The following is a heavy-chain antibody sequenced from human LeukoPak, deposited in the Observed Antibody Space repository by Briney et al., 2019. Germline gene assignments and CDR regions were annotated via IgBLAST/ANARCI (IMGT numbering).Heavy chain of an antibody. D-gene: IGHD3-10*01. CDR2: ITTNHTTV. CDR1: GFTFSDYY. Sequence: PGGSLRLSCGVSGFTFSDYYMSWIRQAPGKGLEWISYITTNHTTVYYADSVKGRFTISRDNAKKSLYLEMNNLRAEDTAVYYCARVFGDYVVYWGQGSMVSV. J-gene: IGHJ4*02. CDR3: ARVFGDYVVY. V-gene: IGHV3-11*01.